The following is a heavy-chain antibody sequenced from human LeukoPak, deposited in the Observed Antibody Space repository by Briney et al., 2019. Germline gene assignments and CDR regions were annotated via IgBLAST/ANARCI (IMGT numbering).Heavy chain of an antibody. CDR3: ATASRLWFGESRFDY. V-gene: IGHV1-24*01. J-gene: IGHJ4*02. CDR2: FDPEDGET. CDR1: GYTLTELS. D-gene: IGHD3-10*01. Sequence: ASVKVSCKVSGYTLTELSMHWVRQAPGKGLEWMGGFDPEDGETIYVQKFQGRVTMTEDTSTDTAYMELSSLRSEDTAVYYCATASRLWFGESRFDYWGQGTLVTVSS.